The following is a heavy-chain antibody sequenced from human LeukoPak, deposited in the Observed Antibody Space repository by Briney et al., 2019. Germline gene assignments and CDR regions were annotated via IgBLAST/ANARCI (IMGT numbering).Heavy chain of an antibody. J-gene: IGHJ4*02. CDR3: ARDPASGWYFDY. V-gene: IGHV1-18*01. Sequence: ASVKVSCKASGYTFTSYGISWVRQAPGQGLEWLGWISAYNGNTNYAQKLQGRVTMTTDTSTSTAYMELRSLRSDDTAVYYCARDPASGWYFDYWGQGTLVTVSS. CDR2: ISAYNGNT. CDR1: GYTFTSYG. D-gene: IGHD6-19*01.